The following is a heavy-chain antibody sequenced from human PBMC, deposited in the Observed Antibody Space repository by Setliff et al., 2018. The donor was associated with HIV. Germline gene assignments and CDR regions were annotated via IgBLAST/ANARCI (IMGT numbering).Heavy chain of an antibody. J-gene: IGHJ3*01. Sequence: SETLSLTCGIYGGSFSDYYWSWIRQPPGKGLEWIGEIDHRGRPKYNPSLRSRVTMSIDTSAHHFSSNTHFSLNLKSMTAADTAVYYCARGPNTHFDVWGQGTKVTVSS. CDR2: IDHRGRP. CDR3: ARGPNTHFDV. CDR1: GGSFSDYY. V-gene: IGHV4-34*01.